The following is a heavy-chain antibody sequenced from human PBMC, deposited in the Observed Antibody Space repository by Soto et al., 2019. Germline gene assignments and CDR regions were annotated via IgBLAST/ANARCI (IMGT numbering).Heavy chain of an antibody. CDR1: GFTFSSYS. CDR3: ARTRYDILTGWDGSGGNFDD. J-gene: IGHJ4*02. D-gene: IGHD3-9*01. CDR2: ISSSSSYI. Sequence: GGSLRLSCAASGFTFSSYSMNWVRQAPGKGLEWVSSISSSSSYIYYADSVKGRFTISRDNAKNSLYLQMNSLRAEDTAVYYCARTRYDILTGWDGSGGNFDDWGQGSLVTVSS. V-gene: IGHV3-21*01.